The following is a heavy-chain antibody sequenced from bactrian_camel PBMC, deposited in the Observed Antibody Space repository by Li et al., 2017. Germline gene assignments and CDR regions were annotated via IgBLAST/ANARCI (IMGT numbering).Heavy chain of an antibody. J-gene: IGHJ4*01. Sequence: HVQLVESGGDSVQAGGSLRLSCVASGFTYSSCKMGWYRQAPGKERESISTIDIDGSTYYTDSVRGRFTISQDNAKNTVYLQMNSLKPEDTAMYYCNTVPWGMCGVNYWGQGTQVTVS. CDR1: GFTYSSCK. CDR3: NTVPWGMCGVNY. D-gene: IGHD5*01. V-gene: IGHV3S55*01. CDR2: IDIDGST.